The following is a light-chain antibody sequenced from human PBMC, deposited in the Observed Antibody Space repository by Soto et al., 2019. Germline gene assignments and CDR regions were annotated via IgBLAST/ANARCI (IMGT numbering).Light chain of an antibody. CDR1: QGISSY. CDR2: AAS. CDR3: QQLNSYPRGLT. J-gene: IGKJ4*01. V-gene: IGKV1-9*01. Sequence: IQLTQSPSSLSASVGDRVTITCRASQGISSYLAWYQQKPGKAPKLVIYAASTLQSGVPSRFSGRGSGTDFTLTISSLQPEDFATYYCQQLNSYPRGLTFGGGTKVEIK.